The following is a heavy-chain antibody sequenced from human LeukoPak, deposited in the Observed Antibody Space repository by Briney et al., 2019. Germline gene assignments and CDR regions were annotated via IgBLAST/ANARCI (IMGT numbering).Heavy chain of an antibody. CDR2: IWYDGSNK. Sequence: GGSLRLSCAASGFTFSSDGMHWVRQAPGKGLEWVAVIWYDGSNKYYADSVKGRFTISRDNSKNTLYLQMNSLRAEDTAVYYCAKDPMVRGVIPHAFDIWGQGTMVTVSS. V-gene: IGHV3-33*06. CDR3: AKDPMVRGVIPHAFDI. D-gene: IGHD3-10*01. J-gene: IGHJ3*02. CDR1: GFTFSSDG.